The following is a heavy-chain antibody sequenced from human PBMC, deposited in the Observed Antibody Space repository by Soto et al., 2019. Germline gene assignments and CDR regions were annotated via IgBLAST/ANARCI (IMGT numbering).Heavy chain of an antibody. Sequence: GASVKVSCKASGYTFTSYAMNWVRQAPGQGLEWMGWINTNTGNPTYAQGFTGRFVFSLDTSVSTAYLQICSLKAEDTAVYYCAKNISHPLHTPYYYYYYRAVGGKGPTVPV. CDR3: AKNISHPLHTPYYYYYYRAV. CDR1: GYTFTSYA. CDR2: INTNTGNP. D-gene: IGHD3-9*01. J-gene: IGHJ6*03. V-gene: IGHV7-4-1*01.